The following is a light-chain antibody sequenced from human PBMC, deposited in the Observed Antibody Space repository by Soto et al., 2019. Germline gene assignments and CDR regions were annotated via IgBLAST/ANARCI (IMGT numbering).Light chain of an antibody. CDR1: SSDVGSNNL. J-gene: IGLJ1*01. CDR3: CSYTNTKSYV. CDR2: EGG. V-gene: IGLV2-23*01. Sequence: QSVLTQPTSVTASPGPSITLSCTRTSSDVGSNNLVSWYQQHPGKAPKLMICEGGTRPSGVSNRFSGSKSGNTASLTISGLQAEDDSDNYCCSYTNTKSYVFGPGTKVP.